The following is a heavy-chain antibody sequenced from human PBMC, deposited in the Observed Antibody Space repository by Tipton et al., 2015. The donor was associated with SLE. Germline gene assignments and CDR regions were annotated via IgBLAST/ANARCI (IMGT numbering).Heavy chain of an antibody. Sequence: TLSLTCTVSGGSISSSNWWSWVRQPPGKGLEWIGEIYHSGSTNYNPSLKSRVTISVDTSKNQFSLKLSSVTAADTAVYYCARDRGVYWYFDLWGRGTLVTVSS. V-gene: IGHV4-4*02. J-gene: IGHJ2*01. CDR3: ARDRGVYWYFDL. CDR2: IYHSGST. D-gene: IGHD2-8*01. CDR1: GGSISSSNW.